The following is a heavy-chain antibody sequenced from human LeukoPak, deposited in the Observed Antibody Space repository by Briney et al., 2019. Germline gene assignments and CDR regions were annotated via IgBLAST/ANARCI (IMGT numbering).Heavy chain of an antibody. Sequence: ASVKVSCKASGYTFTSYAMHWVRQAPGQRLEWMGWINAGNGNTKYSQKFQGRVTIIRDTSASTAYMELSSLRSEDTAVYYCARCGMVRGVITYFDYWGQGTLVTVSS. J-gene: IGHJ4*02. D-gene: IGHD3-10*01. CDR1: GYTFTSYA. V-gene: IGHV1-3*01. CDR2: INAGNGNT. CDR3: ARCGMVRGVITYFDY.